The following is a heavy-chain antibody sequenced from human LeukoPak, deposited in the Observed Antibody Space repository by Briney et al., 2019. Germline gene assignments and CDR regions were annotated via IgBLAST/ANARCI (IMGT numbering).Heavy chain of an antibody. J-gene: IGHJ4*02. CDR2: IYDSGTT. D-gene: IGHD6-19*01. V-gene: IGHV3-53*01. Sequence: AGGSLRLSCATSGFTVSSNYMSWVRQAPGKGLEWVSVIYDSGTTYYADSVKGRFLIFRDTSKNTVDLQMNSLRVEDTAVYYCAGRHSSGWYAYWGQGTLVTVSS. CDR1: GFTVSSNY. CDR3: AGRHSSGWYAY.